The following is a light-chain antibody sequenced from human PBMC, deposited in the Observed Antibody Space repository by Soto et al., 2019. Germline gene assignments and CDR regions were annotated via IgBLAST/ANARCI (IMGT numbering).Light chain of an antibody. V-gene: IGLV1-40*01. Sequence: QAVVTQPPSVSGAPGQRVTISCTGSSSNIGAGYDVHWYRQLPGTAPKLLIYGNNNRPSGVPDRLSGSKSGTSASLAMTGLQAEDEADYYCQSYDSSLSGDVFGTGTKLTVL. CDR3: QSYDSSLSGDV. CDR1: SSNIGAGYD. J-gene: IGLJ1*01. CDR2: GNN.